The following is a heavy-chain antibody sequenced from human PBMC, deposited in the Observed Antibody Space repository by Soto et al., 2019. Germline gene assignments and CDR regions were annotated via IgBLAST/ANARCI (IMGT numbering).Heavy chain of an antibody. CDR1: GGSISSSSYY. Sequence: PSETLSLTCTVSGGSISSSSYYWGWIRQPPGKGLEWIGSIYYSGSTYYNPSLKSRVTISVDTSKNQFSLKLSSVTAADTAVYYCARYYYDSSDNWFDPWGQGTLVTVSS. V-gene: IGHV4-39*01. J-gene: IGHJ5*02. CDR2: IYYSGST. D-gene: IGHD3-22*01. CDR3: ARYYYDSSDNWFDP.